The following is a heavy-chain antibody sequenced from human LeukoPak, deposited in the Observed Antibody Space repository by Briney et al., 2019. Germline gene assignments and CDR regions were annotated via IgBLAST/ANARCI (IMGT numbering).Heavy chain of an antibody. V-gene: IGHV4-39*01. Sequence: SETLSLTCTVSGGSISSSSYYWGWIRQPPGKGLEWIGSIYYSGSTYYNPSLKSRVTISVDTSKNQFSLKLSSVTAADTAVYYCARHGVFDYYGLDVWGQGTTVTVSS. CDR1: GGSISSSSYY. J-gene: IGHJ6*02. D-gene: IGHD3-16*01. CDR2: IYYSGST. CDR3: ARHGVFDYYGLDV.